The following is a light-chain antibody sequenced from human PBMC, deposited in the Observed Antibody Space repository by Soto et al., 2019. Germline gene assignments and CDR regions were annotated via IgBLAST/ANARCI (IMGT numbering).Light chain of an antibody. CDR3: QQYNSLWT. J-gene: IGKJ1*01. CDR1: QTISTY. CDR2: DAS. Sequence: DIQMTQSPSSLSAFVGDSVTITFRASQTISTYLNWYQQKPGKAPKLLIYDASSLESGVPSRFSGSGSGTEFTLTISSLQPDDFATYYCQQYNSLWTFGQGTKVDTK. V-gene: IGKV1-5*01.